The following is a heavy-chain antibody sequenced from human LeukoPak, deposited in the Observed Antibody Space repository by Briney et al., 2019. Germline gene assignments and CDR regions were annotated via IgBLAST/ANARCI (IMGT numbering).Heavy chain of an antibody. J-gene: IGHJ4*02. D-gene: IGHD4-17*01. Sequence: GGSLRLSCAASGFTFSSYWMSWVRQAPGKGLEWVANIKQDGSEKYYVDSVKGRFTISRGNAKNSLYLQMNSLRAEDTAVYYCAKGPIYGDPPDPFDYWGQGTLVTVSS. V-gene: IGHV3-7*01. CDR2: IKQDGSEK. CDR1: GFTFSSYW. CDR3: AKGPIYGDPPDPFDY.